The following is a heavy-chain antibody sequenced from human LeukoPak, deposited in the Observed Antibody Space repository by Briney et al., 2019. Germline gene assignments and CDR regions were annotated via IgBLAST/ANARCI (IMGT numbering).Heavy chain of an antibody. J-gene: IGHJ4*02. V-gene: IGHV4-59*01. CDR1: GGSISSYY. Sequence: SQTLSLTCTVSGGSISSYYWSWIRQPPGKGLEWIGYIFYSGSTNYNPSLKSRVTISVDTSKNQFSLKLNSVTAADTAVYYCARDRYALTFDYWGQGILVTDSS. CDR2: IFYSGST. CDR3: ARDRYALTFDY. D-gene: IGHD3-16*01.